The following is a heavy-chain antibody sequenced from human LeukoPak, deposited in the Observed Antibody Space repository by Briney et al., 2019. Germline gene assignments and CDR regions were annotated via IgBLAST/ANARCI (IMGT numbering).Heavy chain of an antibody. CDR2: INSDASST. CDR3: ARVDFWSGSYSHLNY. V-gene: IGHV3-74*01. CDR1: GFTFSSYW. Sequence: PGGSLRLSCAASGFTFSSYWMHWVRQAPGKGLVWVSRINSDASSTSYADSVKGRFTISRDNAKNTLYLQMNSLRAEDTAAYYCARVDFWSGSYSHLNYWGQGTLVTVSS. J-gene: IGHJ4*02. D-gene: IGHD3-3*01.